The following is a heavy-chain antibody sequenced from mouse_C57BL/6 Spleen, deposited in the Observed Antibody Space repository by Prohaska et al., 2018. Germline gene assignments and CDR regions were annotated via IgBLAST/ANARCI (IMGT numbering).Heavy chain of an antibody. CDR1: GFTFSGFW. D-gene: IGHD1-1*01. J-gene: IGHJ1*03. CDR3: MRYGSSYWYCDV. V-gene: IGHV11-2*01. CDR2: INSDGSAI. Sequence: EVQLLETGGGLVQPGGSRGLSCEGSGFTFSGFWMSWVRQTPGKTLEWIGDINSDGSAINYAPSIKDRFTIFIDKYKSTLYLQISNVRSEDTATYFCMRYGSSYWYCDVWGTGTTVTVSS.